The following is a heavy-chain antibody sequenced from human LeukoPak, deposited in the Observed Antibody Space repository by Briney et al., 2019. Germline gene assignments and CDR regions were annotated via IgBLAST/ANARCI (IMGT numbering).Heavy chain of an antibody. D-gene: IGHD6-19*01. CDR2: IYWSDDK. CDR3: AHRGGAVAGLYYFDY. CDR1: GFSLSTSGVG. V-gene: IGHV2-5*01. Sequence: SGPTLAKPTQTLTLTCTCSGFSLSTSGVGVGWIRQPPGKALEWLALIYWSDDKRYSPSLKSRLAITRDTSKNQVVLTMTNMDPVDTATYYCAHRGGAVAGLYYFDYWGQGTLVTVSS. J-gene: IGHJ4*02.